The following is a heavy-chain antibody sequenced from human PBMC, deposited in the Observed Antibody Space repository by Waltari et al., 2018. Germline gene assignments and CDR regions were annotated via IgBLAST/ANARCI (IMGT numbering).Heavy chain of an antibody. J-gene: IGHJ6*02. D-gene: IGHD3-9*01. Sequence: QLQLQESGPGLVKPSETLSLTCTVSGGSISSITYYWGWIRQTPGKGLECIGSIYYSGTTYHNPSLKSRITISIDTSQNQFSLKLYSVTAADTAVYYCARLPLNYAVDVWGQGTTVTVSS. CDR2: IYYSGTT. V-gene: IGHV4-39*07. CDR3: ARLPLNYAVDV. CDR1: GGSISSITYY.